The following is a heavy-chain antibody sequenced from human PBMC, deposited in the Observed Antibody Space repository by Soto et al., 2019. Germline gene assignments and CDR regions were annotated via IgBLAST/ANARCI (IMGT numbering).Heavy chain of an antibody. CDR1: GGTFSIYT. D-gene: IGHD3-10*01. V-gene: IGHV1-69*02. Sequence: SVKVSCKASGGTFSIYTISWVRQDPGQGLEWMGRIIPILGIANYAQKFQGRVTITADKSTSTAYMELSSLRSEDTAVYYCATRVLSNYGSGSYRNDYWGQGTLVTVSS. CDR2: IIPILGIA. CDR3: ATRVLSNYGSGSYRNDY. J-gene: IGHJ4*02.